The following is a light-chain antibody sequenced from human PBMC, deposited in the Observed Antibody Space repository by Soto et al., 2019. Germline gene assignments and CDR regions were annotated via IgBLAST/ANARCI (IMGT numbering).Light chain of an antibody. Sequence: QSALTQPRSVSGSPGQSVTISCTGTISDVGGYNYVSWYQHHPGKAPKLLISDVTKRPSWVPDRFSGSKSGNTASLTISDLQAEDEADYYCSSYAGDNNLVFGGGTQLTV. CDR1: ISDVGGYNY. V-gene: IGLV2-11*01. CDR3: SSYAGDNNLV. CDR2: DVT. J-gene: IGLJ2*01.